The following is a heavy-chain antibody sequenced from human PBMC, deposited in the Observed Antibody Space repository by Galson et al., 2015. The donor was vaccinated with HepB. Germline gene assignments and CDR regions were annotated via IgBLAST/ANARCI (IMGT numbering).Heavy chain of an antibody. CDR3: ATDQGLRVDAFDI. V-gene: IGHV1-24*01. J-gene: IGHJ3*02. D-gene: IGHD4-17*01. Sequence: SVKVSCKVSGYTLTELSMHWVRQAPGKGLEWMGGFDPEDGETIYAQKFQGRVTMTEDTSTDTAYMELSSLRSEDTAVYYCATDQGLRVDAFDIWGQGTMVTVSS. CDR2: FDPEDGET. CDR1: GYTLTELS.